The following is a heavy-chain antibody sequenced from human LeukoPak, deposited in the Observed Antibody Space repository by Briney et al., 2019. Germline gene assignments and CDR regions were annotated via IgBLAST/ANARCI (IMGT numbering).Heavy chain of an antibody. Sequence: SVKVSCKASGGTFSSYAISWVRQAPGQGLEWMGGITPIFGTANYAQKFQGRVTITTDESTSTAYMELSSLRSEDTAVYYCARESGFWSGYYHYFDYWGQGTLVTVSS. V-gene: IGHV1-69*05. CDR3: ARESGFWSGYYHYFDY. J-gene: IGHJ4*02. D-gene: IGHD3-3*01. CDR2: ITPIFGTA. CDR1: GGTFSSYA.